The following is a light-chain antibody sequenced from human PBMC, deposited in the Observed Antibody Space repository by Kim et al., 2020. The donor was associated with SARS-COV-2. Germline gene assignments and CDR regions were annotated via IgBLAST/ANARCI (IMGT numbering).Light chain of an antibody. J-gene: IGKJ2*01. CDR1: QSISSY. CDR3: QQSYSTPYT. V-gene: IGKV1-39*01. CDR2: AAS. Sequence: SESVGDRVTITSRASQSISSYLNWDQQKPGKAPKLLIYAASSLQSGVPSRFSGSGSGTDFTLTISSLQPEDFATYYCQQSYSTPYTFGQGTKLEI.